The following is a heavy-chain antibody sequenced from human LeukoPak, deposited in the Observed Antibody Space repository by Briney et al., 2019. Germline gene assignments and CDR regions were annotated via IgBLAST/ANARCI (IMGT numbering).Heavy chain of an antibody. Sequence: ASVKVSCKASGYTFTSYGISWVRQAPGQGLEWMGWISAYNGNTNYAQKLQGRVTMTTDTSTSTAYMELRSLRSDDTAVYYCARDHYDFWSGYYSDAFDIWGQGTMVTVSS. J-gene: IGHJ3*02. V-gene: IGHV1-18*01. CDR3: ARDHYDFWSGYYSDAFDI. CDR1: GYTFTSYG. CDR2: ISAYNGNT. D-gene: IGHD3-3*01.